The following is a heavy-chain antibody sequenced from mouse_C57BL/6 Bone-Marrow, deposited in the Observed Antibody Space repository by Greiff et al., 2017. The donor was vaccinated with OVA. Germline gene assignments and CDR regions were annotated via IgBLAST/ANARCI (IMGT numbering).Heavy chain of an antibody. CDR1: GYTFNSSW. Sequence: QVQLQQPGAELVMPGASVKLSCKASGYTFNSSWMHWVKQRPGQGLEWIGEIDPSDSYTNYNPKFKGKSTLTVDKSSSTAYMQLSSLTSEDSAVDYCERVNGYYWYFDVWGTGTTVTVSS. D-gene: IGHD2-2*01. CDR2: IDPSDSYT. CDR3: ERVNGYYWYFDV. J-gene: IGHJ1*03. V-gene: IGHV1-69*01.